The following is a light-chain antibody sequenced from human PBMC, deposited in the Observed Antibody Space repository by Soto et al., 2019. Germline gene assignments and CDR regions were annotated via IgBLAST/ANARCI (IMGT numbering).Light chain of an antibody. V-gene: IGLV1-47*01. CDR3: AVWDASLTSWV. J-gene: IGLJ3*02. CDR1: SSNIGSHY. Sequence: QSVLTQPPSASGTPGQSLTISCAGSSSNIGSHYVYWYQHLPGTAPKLLIFRDGQRPSGVPDRFFGSKSGTSASLAISGLRSEDEAHYYCAVWDASLTSWVFGGGTKVTVL. CDR2: RDG.